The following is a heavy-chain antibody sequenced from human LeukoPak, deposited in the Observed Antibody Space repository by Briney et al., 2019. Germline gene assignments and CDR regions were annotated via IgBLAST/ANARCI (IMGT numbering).Heavy chain of an antibody. D-gene: IGHD3-10*01. V-gene: IGHV4-30-4*01. J-gene: IGHJ4*02. CDR2: IHYSGNT. Sequence: SETLSLTCTVSGASISRGNYYWSWIRQPPGKGLESIGYIHYSGNTYYTPSLKSRVTISIDTSKNQFSLKLRSVTAADTAMYFCARDYFGSGSYPDHWGQGTLVTVAS. CDR1: GASISRGNYY. CDR3: ARDYFGSGSYPDH.